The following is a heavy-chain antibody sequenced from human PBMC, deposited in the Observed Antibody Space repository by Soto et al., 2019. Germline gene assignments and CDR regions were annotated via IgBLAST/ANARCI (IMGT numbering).Heavy chain of an antibody. CDR3: ARDLWGYCGTDCYPLDV. D-gene: IGHD2-21*02. Sequence: QVQLQESGPGLVKPSETLSLTCTVSGGSISSYYWSWIRQPPGKGLEWIGYMYNTGSTVYNPSLKSRVNISVDTSKNLSSLKLNAVTAADTAVYYCARDLWGYCGTDCYPLDVWGQGTTVTVSS. V-gene: IGHV4-59*01. CDR1: GGSISSYY. J-gene: IGHJ6*02. CDR2: MYNTGST.